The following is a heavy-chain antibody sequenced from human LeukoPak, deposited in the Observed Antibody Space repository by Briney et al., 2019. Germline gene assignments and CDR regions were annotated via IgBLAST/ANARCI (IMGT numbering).Heavy chain of an antibody. CDR2: IQSKTYSEGT. D-gene: IGHD2-2*01. CDR1: GFTFSSYG. CDR3: TASDHLYCSSSSCHFDY. Sequence: GGSLRLSCAASGFTFSSYGMSWVRQAPGKGLEWVSFIQSKTYSEGTMYAASVRGRFTISRDDSRSTAYLQMNGLKTEDTAVYYCTASDHLYCSSSSCHFDYWGQGTLVTVAS. V-gene: IGHV3-49*04. J-gene: IGHJ4*02.